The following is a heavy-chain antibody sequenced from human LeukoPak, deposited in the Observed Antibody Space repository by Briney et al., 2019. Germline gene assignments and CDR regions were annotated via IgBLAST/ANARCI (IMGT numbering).Heavy chain of an antibody. D-gene: IGHD3-22*01. CDR1: GGSISSSSYY. J-gene: IGHJ5*02. V-gene: IGHV4-39*07. Sequence: SETLSLTCTVSGGSISSSSYYWGWIRQPPGKGLEWIGSIYYSGSTYYNPSLKSRVTISVDTSKNQFSLKLSSVTAADTAVYYCARDYYDSSGYPGWFDPWGQGTLVTVSS. CDR2: IYYSGST. CDR3: ARDYYDSSGYPGWFDP.